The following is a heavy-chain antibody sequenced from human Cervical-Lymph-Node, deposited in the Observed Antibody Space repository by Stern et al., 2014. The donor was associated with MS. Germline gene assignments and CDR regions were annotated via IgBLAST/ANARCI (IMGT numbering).Heavy chain of an antibody. V-gene: IGHV1-69*06. J-gene: IGHJ4*02. CDR1: GGTFSSSA. Sequence: VQLVESGAEVKKPWSSVKVSCKASGGTFSSSAISWVRQAPGQGLEWMVGIITIFGTTNYAQKFQDRVTITADKSTTTVYLELISLRSEDTAMYYCARDLGVEPTAYWGQGTLVTVSS. D-gene: IGHD1-26*01. CDR3: ARDLGVEPTAY. CDR2: IITIFGTT.